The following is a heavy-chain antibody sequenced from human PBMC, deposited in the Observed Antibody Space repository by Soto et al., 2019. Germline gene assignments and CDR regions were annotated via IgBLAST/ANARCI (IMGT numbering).Heavy chain of an antibody. CDR3: ATVRGPLRQWLIDPFDY. CDR1: GFTFSIYA. D-gene: IGHD6-19*01. Sequence: QVQLVESGGGVVQPGRSLRVSCAASGFTFSIYAMHWVRQAPGTGLEWVAVISYDGTKTYYADSVKGRFTISRDNSKNTVYLPLTSLTDEDTAVYSCATVRGPLRQWLIDPFDYWGQGTVVTVSP. CDR2: ISYDGTKT. J-gene: IGHJ4*02. V-gene: IGHV3-30*03.